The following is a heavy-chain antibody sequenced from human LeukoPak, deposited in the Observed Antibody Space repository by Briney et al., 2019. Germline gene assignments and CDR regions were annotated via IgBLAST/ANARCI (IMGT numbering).Heavy chain of an antibody. CDR1: GGSISSYY. V-gene: IGHV4-59*13. CDR2: ISYTGTS. D-gene: IGHD1-1*01. J-gene: IGHJ4*02. Sequence: SETLALSRTVSGGSISSYYWNWIRQPPGKGLEETGYISYTGTSNYNPSLKSRVTISVDTSKSQFSLKLSSVTAADTAVYYCARGEDWKSTTFDYWGQGTLVTRSS. CDR3: ARGEDWKSTTFDY.